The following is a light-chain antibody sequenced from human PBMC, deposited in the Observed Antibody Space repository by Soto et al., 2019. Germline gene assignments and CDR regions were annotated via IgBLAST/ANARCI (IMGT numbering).Light chain of an antibody. CDR3: CSYAGRYTPYV. V-gene: IGLV2-11*01. CDR2: DVT. Sequence: HSALTQPRSVSGSPGQSITISCSGTSSDVGGYNYVSWYQQHPGKAPKLIIYDVTKRPSGVPDRFSGSKSGNTASLTISGLQAEDEADYYCCSYAGRYTPYVFATGTKLTVL. J-gene: IGLJ1*01. CDR1: SSDVGGYNY.